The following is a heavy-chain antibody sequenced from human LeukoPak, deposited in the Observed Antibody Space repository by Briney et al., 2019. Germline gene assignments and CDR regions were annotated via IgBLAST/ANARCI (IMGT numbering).Heavy chain of an antibody. J-gene: IGHJ3*02. CDR3: ASGERDAFDI. CDR1: GFTFSSYS. V-gene: IGHV3-21*01. D-gene: IGHD3-3*01. Sequence: GGSLRLSCAASGFTFSSYSMNWVRQAPGKGLEWVSSISSSSSYIYYADSVKGRSTISRDNAKNSLYLQMNSLRAEDTAVYYCASGERDAFDIWGQGTMVTVSS. CDR2: ISSSSSYI.